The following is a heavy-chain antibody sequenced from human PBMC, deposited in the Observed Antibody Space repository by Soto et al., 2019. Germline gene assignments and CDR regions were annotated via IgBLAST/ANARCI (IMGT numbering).Heavy chain of an antibody. CDR1: GFTFSNFA. CDR3: AKGHDHYDMSGSQGGFDY. J-gene: IGHJ4*02. V-gene: IGHV3-23*01. CDR2: ISGVGSNT. D-gene: IGHD3-22*01. Sequence: PGGSLRLSCAASGFTFSNFALAWVRQAPGKGLEWVSGISGVGSNTYYADAVRGRFTISRDNSKNTLYLQLNSLSADDTAIFYCAKGHDHYDMSGSQGGFDYWGQGTPVTVSS.